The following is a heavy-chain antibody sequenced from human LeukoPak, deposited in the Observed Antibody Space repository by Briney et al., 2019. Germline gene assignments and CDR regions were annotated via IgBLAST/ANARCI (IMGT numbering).Heavy chain of an antibody. CDR2: INTNTGNP. D-gene: IGHD3-22*01. J-gene: IGHJ5*02. CDR3: ARDSSSEESWFDP. Sequence: PVASVKVSCKASGYTFSSYDINWVRQATGQGLEWMGWINTNTGNPTYAQGFTGRFVFSLDTSVSTAYLQINSLKAEDTAVYYCARDSSSEESWFDPWGQGTLVTVSS. V-gene: IGHV7-4-1*02. CDR1: GYTFSSYD.